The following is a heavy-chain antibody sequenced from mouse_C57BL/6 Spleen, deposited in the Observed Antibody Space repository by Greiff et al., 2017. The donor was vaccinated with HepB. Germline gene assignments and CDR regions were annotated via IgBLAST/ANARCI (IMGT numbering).Heavy chain of an antibody. Sequence: EVKLVESGGGLVKPGGSLKLSCAASGFTFSSYAMSWVRQTPEKRLEWVATISDGGSYTYYPDNVKGRFTISRDNAKNNLYLQMSHLKSEDTAMYYCAREDGSYWYFDVWGTGTTVTVSS. CDR2: ISDGGSYT. CDR1: GFTFSSYA. D-gene: IGHD1-2*01. CDR3: AREDGSYWYFDV. J-gene: IGHJ1*03. V-gene: IGHV5-4*01.